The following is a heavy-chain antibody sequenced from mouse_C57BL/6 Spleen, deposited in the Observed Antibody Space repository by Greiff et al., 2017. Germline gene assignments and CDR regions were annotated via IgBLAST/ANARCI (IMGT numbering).Heavy chain of an antibody. CDR3: ARSAIYDGYYYAMDY. CDR1: GYAFSSSW. CDR2: IYPGDGDT. J-gene: IGHJ4*01. V-gene: IGHV1-82*01. Sequence: VESGASVKISCKASGYAFSSSWMNWVKQRPGKGLEWIGRIYPGDGDTNYNGKFKGKATLTADKSSSTAYMQLSSLTSEDSAVYFCARSAIYDGYYYAMDYWGQGTSVTVSS. D-gene: IGHD2-3*01.